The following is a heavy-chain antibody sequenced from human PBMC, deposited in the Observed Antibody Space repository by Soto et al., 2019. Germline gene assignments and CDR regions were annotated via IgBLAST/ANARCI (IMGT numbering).Heavy chain of an antibody. CDR3: ARGVTYSSSWYWHHLGNWFDP. D-gene: IGHD6-13*01. V-gene: IGHV4-61*01. J-gene: IGHJ5*02. CDR2: IYHSGST. Sequence: SETLSLTCTVSGGSVTSGNDYWSWIRQPPGKGLEWIGYIYHSGSTNYNPSFKSRLTISGDTSKNQVSLKLSSVTAADTAVYYCARGVTYSSSWYWHHLGNWFDPWGQGTLVTVSS. CDR1: GGSVTSGNDY.